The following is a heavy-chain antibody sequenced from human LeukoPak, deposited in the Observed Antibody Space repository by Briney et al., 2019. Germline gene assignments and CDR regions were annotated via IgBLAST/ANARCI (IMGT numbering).Heavy chain of an antibody. Sequence: ASVKVSCKASGYTFTGYYIHWVRQAPGQGLEWMGWINPNSGGTNYAQKFQGRVTMTRDTSISTAYMELSRLRSDDTAVYYCPRAALGYSSTWDYYYYMDVWGKGTTVTVSS. CDR3: PRAALGYSSTWDYYYYMDV. V-gene: IGHV1-2*02. CDR1: GYTFTGYY. CDR2: INPNSGGT. J-gene: IGHJ6*03. D-gene: IGHD6-13*01.